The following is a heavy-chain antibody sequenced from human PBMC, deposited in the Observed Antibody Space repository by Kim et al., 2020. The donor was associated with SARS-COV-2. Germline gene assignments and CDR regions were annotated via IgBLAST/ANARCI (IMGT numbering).Heavy chain of an antibody. J-gene: IGHJ6*02. V-gene: IGHV4-39*01. D-gene: IGHD1-1*01. CDR3: ARQRDGYNYEYGMDV. Sequence: NPSLKRRISMSADTSKNHFSLKLLSVTAADTAVYYCARQRDGYNYEYGMDVWGQGTSVTVSS.